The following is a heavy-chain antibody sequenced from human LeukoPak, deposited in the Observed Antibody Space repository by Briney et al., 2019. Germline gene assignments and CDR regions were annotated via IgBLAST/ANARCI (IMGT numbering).Heavy chain of an antibody. Sequence: SETLSLTCTVSGGSISSYYWSWIRQPPGKGLEWIGYIYYSGSTNYNPSLKSRVTISVDTSKNQLSLKLSSVTAADTAVYYCARDRVVTAMPCYYYYGMDVWGQGTTVTVSS. CDR2: IYYSGST. V-gene: IGHV4-59*01. CDR3: ARDRVVTAMPCYYYYGMDV. D-gene: IGHD2-21*02. CDR1: GGSISSYY. J-gene: IGHJ6*02.